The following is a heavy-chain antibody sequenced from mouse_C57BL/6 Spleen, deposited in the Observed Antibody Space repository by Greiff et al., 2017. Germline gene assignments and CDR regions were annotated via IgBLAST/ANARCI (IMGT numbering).Heavy chain of an antibody. CDR1: GYTFTSYW. D-gene: IGHD3-1*01. V-gene: IGHV1-64*01. Sequence: QVQLQQPGAELVKPGASVKLSCKASGYTFTSYWMHWVKQRPGQGLEWIGMIHPNSGSTNYNEKFKSKATLTVDKSSSTAYMQLSSLTSEDSAVXYCAREGYRPTFDYWGQGTTLTVSS. CDR3: AREGYRPTFDY. CDR2: IHPNSGST. J-gene: IGHJ2*01.